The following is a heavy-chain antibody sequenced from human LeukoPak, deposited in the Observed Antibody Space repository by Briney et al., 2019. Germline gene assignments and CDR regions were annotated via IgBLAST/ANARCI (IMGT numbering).Heavy chain of an antibody. CDR1: GYTLTELS. J-gene: IGHJ5*02. Sequence: AAVKVSCKVSGYTLTELSMHWVRQAPGKGLEWMGGFDPEDGETIYAQEFQGTVTMTEDTSTDTAYMELSSLKSKDTAVYYSATQIRFSEWLSRTSYRTIDFDPWGQGTLVTVSS. V-gene: IGHV1-24*01. D-gene: IGHD3-3*01. CDR2: FDPEDGET. CDR3: ATQIRFSEWLSRTSYRTIDFDP.